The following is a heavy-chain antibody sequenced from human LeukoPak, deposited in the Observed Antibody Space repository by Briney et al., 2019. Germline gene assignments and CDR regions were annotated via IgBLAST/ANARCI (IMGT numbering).Heavy chain of an antibody. CDR1: GFTFSSYA. CDR3: AEDPDPIAAAVSPLFDY. CDR2: ISGSGGST. V-gene: IGHV3-23*01. D-gene: IGHD6-13*01. Sequence: GGSLRLSCAASGFTFSSYAMSWVRQAPGKGLEWVSAISGSGGSTYYADSVKGRFTISRDNSKNTLYLQMNSLRAEDTAVYYCAEDPDPIAAAVSPLFDYWGQGTLVTVSS. J-gene: IGHJ4*02.